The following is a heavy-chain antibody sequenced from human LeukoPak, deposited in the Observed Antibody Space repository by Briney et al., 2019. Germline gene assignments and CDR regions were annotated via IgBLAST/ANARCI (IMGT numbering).Heavy chain of an antibody. CDR1: GFTFSSYS. Sequence: PGGSLRLSCAASGFTFSSYSMNWVRQAPGKGLEWVSSISSSSSYIYYADSVKGRFTISRDNAKNSLYLQMNSLRAEDTAVYYCARISFHYDLWSGSRLFDYWGQGTLVTVSS. CDR3: ARISFHYDLWSGSRLFDY. J-gene: IGHJ4*02. D-gene: IGHD3-3*01. CDR2: ISSSSSYI. V-gene: IGHV3-21*01.